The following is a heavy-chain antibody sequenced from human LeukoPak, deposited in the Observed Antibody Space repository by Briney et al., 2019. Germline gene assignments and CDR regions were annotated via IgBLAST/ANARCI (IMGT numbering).Heavy chain of an antibody. V-gene: IGHV1-69*02. J-gene: IGHJ3*02. Sequence: SVKVSXKASGGTFSSYTISWVRQAPGQGLEWMGRIIPILGIANYAQKFQGRVTITADKSTSTAYMELSSLRSEDTAVYYCARVYGGSGYAFDIWGQGTMVTVSS. CDR1: GGTFSSYT. D-gene: IGHD3-3*01. CDR3: ARVYGGSGYAFDI. CDR2: IIPILGIA.